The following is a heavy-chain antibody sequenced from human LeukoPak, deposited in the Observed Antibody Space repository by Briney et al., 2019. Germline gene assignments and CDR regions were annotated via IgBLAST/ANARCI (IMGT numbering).Heavy chain of an antibody. CDR1: GFTFSSYW. Sequence: SGGSLRLSCAASGFTFSSYWMHWVGQVPGKGLVWVARINPGGSSITYADSVKGRFTISRGNAKNTLYLQMDSLRAEDTGVYYCARSNQADDYWGQGTLVTVSS. CDR3: ARSNQADDY. CDR2: INPGGSSI. V-gene: IGHV3-74*01. D-gene: IGHD1-14*01. J-gene: IGHJ4*02.